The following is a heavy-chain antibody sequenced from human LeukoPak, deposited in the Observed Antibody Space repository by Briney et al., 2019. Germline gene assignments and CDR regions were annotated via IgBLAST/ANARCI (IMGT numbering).Heavy chain of an antibody. J-gene: IGHJ5*02. Sequence: GGSLRLSCAASRFTFSTYWMHWVRQAPGKGLVWVSRINSDGSSTGYADSVKGRFTISRDNAKNTLYLQMNSLGVEDTAVYCCAKFLPWSWGQGTLVTVSS. CDR1: RFTFSTYW. CDR2: INSDGSST. D-gene: IGHD3-10*01. V-gene: IGHV3-74*01. CDR3: AKFLPWS.